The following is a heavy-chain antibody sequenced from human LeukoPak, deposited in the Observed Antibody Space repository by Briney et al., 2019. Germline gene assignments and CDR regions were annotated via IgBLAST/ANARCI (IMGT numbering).Heavy chain of an antibody. J-gene: IGHJ4*02. CDR3: TRLIAAASYFDS. D-gene: IGHD6-13*01. CDR2: IRSKAYGGTT. Sequence: GGSLRLSCTASGFTFGDYAMSWVRQAPGKGLEWVGFIRSKAYGGTTEYAASVKGRFTISRDDSKSLAYLQMNSLKTEDTAVYFCTRLIAAASYFDSWGQGTLLTVSS. V-gene: IGHV3-49*04. CDR1: GFTFGDYA.